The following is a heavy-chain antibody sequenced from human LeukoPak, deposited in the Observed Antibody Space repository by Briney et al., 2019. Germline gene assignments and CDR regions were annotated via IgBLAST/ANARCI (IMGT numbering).Heavy chain of an antibody. D-gene: IGHD3-16*02. CDR1: GGSFSGYY. Sequence: MASETLSLTCAVYGGSFSGYYWSWIRQPPGKGLEWIGEINHSGSTNYNPSLKSRVTISVDTSKNQFSLKLSSVTAADTAVYYCARSPGYDYVWGSYRPDYWGQGTLVTVPS. CDR2: INHSGST. CDR3: ARSPGYDYVWGSYRPDY. J-gene: IGHJ4*02. V-gene: IGHV4-34*01.